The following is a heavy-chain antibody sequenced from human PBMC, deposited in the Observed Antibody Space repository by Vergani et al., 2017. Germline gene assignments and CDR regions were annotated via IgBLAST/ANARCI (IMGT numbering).Heavy chain of an antibody. Sequence: QVQLQESGPGLVKPSETLSLTCIVSGDSISSYYWSWIRQPPGKGLEWIGYIYYSGSTNYNPSLKSRVTISIDTSKNHFSLKLSSVTAADTAVYYCASDTHSGQRADRWGQGILVNVTS. V-gene: IGHV4-59*01. CDR1: GDSISSYY. CDR2: IYYSGST. CDR3: ASDTHSGQRADR. D-gene: IGHD6-19*01. J-gene: IGHJ5*02.